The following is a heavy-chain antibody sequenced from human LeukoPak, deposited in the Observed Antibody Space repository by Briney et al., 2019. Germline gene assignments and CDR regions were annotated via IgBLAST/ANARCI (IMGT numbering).Heavy chain of an antibody. CDR1: GCTFTSYG. CDR3: ARVPHIVVVVPATLWFDP. D-gene: IGHD2-15*01. CDR2: ISAYNGNT. Sequence: GASVKVSCKASGCTFTSYGISWVRQAPGQGLEWMGWISAYNGNTNYAQKLQGRVTMTTDTSTSTAYMELRSLRSDDTAVYYCARVPHIVVVVPATLWFDPWGQGTLVTVSS. V-gene: IGHV1-18*01. J-gene: IGHJ5*02.